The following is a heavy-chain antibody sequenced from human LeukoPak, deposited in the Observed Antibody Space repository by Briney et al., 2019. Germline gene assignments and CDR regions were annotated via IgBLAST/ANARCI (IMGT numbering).Heavy chain of an antibody. Sequence: ASVKVSCKASGYTFTGYYMHWVRQAPGQGLEWMGWINPNSGGTNYAQKFQGRVTMTRDTSISTAYMELSRLRSDDTAVYYCAREHALNYYYYGMDVWGQGTTVTVSS. J-gene: IGHJ6*02. V-gene: IGHV1-2*02. CDR2: INPNSGGT. CDR1: GYTFTGYY. D-gene: IGHD4/OR15-4a*01. CDR3: AREHALNYYYYGMDV.